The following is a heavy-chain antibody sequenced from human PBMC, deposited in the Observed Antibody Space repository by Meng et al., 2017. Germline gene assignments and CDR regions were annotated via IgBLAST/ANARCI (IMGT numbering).Heavy chain of an antibody. Sequence: VERVVSGGNLVQPGGPLRLSCAASELTFSISAMGWVRQAPGKGLEWVSGISGNGGSTFYADSVKGRFTISRDNSKNTLYLQMNSLRVEDTALYYCAKLGSDYWGQGTLVTVSS. CDR1: ELTFSISA. CDR2: ISGNGGST. CDR3: AKLGSDY. V-gene: IGHV3-23*04. J-gene: IGHJ4*02. D-gene: IGHD7-27*01.